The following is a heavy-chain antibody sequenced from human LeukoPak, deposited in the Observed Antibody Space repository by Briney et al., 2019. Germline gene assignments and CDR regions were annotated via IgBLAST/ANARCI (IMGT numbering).Heavy chain of an antibody. D-gene: IGHD3-22*01. V-gene: IGHV3-64*01. Sequence: GGSLRLPCAASGFTFSSYAMHWVRQAPGKGLEYVSAISSNGGSTYYANSVKGRFTISRDNSKNTLYLQMGSLRAEDMAVYYCARGDGHYDSSGPSSYWGQGTLVTVSS. CDR3: ARGDGHYDSSGPSSY. J-gene: IGHJ4*02. CDR2: ISSNGGST. CDR1: GFTFSSYA.